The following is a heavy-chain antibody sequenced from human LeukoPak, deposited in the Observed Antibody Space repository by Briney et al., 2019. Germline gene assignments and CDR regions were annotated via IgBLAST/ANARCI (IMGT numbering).Heavy chain of an antibody. D-gene: IGHD5-18*01. CDR3: ARAGGYSYQLTEGGDAFDI. CDR1: GYTFTSYG. J-gene: IGHJ3*02. Sequence: ASVKVSCKASGYTFTSYGISWVRQAPGQGLEWMGWVSAYNGNTNYAQKLRGRVTMTTDTSTNTAYMELRSLRSDDTAVYYCARAGGYSYQLTEGGDAFDIWGQGTMVTVSS. V-gene: IGHV1-18*04. CDR2: VSAYNGNT.